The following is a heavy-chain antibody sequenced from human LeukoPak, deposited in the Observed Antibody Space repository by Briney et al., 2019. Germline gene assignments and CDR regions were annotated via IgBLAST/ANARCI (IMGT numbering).Heavy chain of an antibody. CDR2: IKSKTDGGTT. V-gene: IGHV3-15*01. CDR1: GFIFSDAW. CDR3: GTGFAWLPN. D-gene: IGHD3-9*01. J-gene: IGHJ4*02. Sequence: GGSLRLSCAASGFIFSDAWLSWVRQPPGKGLEWVGLIKSKTDGGTTDHAAPVNGRFTVSRDDSKNTLFLQMNSLKAEDTAFYYCGTGFAWLPNWGQGTLVTVSS.